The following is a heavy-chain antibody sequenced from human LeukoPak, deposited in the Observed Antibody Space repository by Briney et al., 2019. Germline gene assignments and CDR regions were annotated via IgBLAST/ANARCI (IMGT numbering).Heavy chain of an antibody. CDR1: GFTFSNAW. V-gene: IGHV3-15*01. CDR2: IKTEAEDGTT. Sequence: GGSLRLSCAASGFTFSNAWMSWVRQAPGKGLEWVGHIKTEAEDGTTDYAAPVKGRFTISRDDAKSTLYLQMNSLNTEDTAVYFCTSALNLVLGELLGYWGQGTLVTVSS. J-gene: IGHJ4*02. D-gene: IGHD3-16*01. CDR3: TSALNLVLGELLGY.